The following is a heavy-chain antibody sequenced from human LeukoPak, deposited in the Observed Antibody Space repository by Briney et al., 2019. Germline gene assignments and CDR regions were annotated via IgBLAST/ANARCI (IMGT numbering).Heavy chain of an antibody. CDR3: ARDLYGDYFFDY. V-gene: IGHV3-7*01. D-gene: IGHD4-17*01. CDR1: GFTFSSYY. J-gene: IGHJ4*02. Sequence: GGSLRLSCVASGFTFSSYYMSWVRQAPGKGLEWVADIKEDGSERYYVDSMKGRFTISRDNAKNSLYLQMNSLRAEDTAVYYCARDLYGDYFFDYWGQGTLVTVSS. CDR2: IKEDGSER.